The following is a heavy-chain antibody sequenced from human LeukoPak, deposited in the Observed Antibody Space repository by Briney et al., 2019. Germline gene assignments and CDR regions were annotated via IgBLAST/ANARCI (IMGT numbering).Heavy chain of an antibody. J-gene: IGHJ4*02. Sequence: SETLSLTCAVYGGSFSGYYWSWIRQPPGKGLEWIGSIYYSGSTYYNPSLKSRVTISVDTSKNQFSLKLSSVTAADTAVYYCARHAGSGSYEISDYWGQGTLVTVSS. D-gene: IGHD3-10*01. CDR2: IYYSGST. CDR3: ARHAGSGSYEISDY. V-gene: IGHV4-34*01. CDR1: GGSFSGYY.